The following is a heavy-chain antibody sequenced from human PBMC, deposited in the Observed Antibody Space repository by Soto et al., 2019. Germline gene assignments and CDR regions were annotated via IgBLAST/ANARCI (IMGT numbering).Heavy chain of an antibody. D-gene: IGHD2-21*02. CDR3: ARVGIYCGGDCYHDY. CDR2: INPSGGST. Sequence: ASVKVSCKASGYTFTSYAMHWARQAPGQRLEWMGIINPSGGSTSYAQKFQGRVTMTRDTSTSTVYMELSSLRSEDTVVYYCARVGIYCGGDCYHDYWGQGTLVTVSS. V-gene: IGHV1-46*01. J-gene: IGHJ4*02. CDR1: GYTFTSYA.